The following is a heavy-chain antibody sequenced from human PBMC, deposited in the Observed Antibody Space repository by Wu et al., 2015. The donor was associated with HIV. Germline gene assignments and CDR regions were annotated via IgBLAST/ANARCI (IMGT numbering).Heavy chain of an antibody. CDR1: GGSFNSYS. D-gene: IGHD6-6*01. J-gene: IGHJ4*02. V-gene: IGHV4-34*01. CDR2: VNHSGSA. CDR3: ARLSSSVIGY. Sequence: QVQLQQWGAGLLKPPETLSLTGAVYGGSFNSYSWSWIRQPPGEGLEWIGEVNHSGSANDNPSLKSRVAISVDTSKNQFSLKLSSVTAADTAVYYCARLSSSVIGYWGQGNLVTVSS.